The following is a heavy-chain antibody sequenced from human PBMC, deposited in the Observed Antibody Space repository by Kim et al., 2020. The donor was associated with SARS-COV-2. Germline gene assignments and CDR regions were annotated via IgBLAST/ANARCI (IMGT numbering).Heavy chain of an antibody. Sequence: PSLKSRVTISVDTSKNQFSLQLSSVTAADTAVYYCARDLLTYCGGDCSDYWGQGTLVTVSS. J-gene: IGHJ4*02. CDR3: ARDLLTYCGGDCSDY. D-gene: IGHD2-21*02. V-gene: IGHV4-34*01.